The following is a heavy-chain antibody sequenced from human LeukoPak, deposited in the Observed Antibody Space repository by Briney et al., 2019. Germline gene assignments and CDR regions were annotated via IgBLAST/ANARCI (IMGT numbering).Heavy chain of an antibody. V-gene: IGHV1-18*04. J-gene: IGHJ4*02. CDR2: IRGDNGST. CDR1: GYTFTGYY. Sequence: ASVKVSCKASGYTFTGYYMHWVRQAPGQGLEWVGWIRGDNGSTNYAQKLQGRVTMTTDTSTSTAYMELRSLRSDDTAVYYCARGGDDYGDYWGQGTLVTVSS. D-gene: IGHD3-16*01. CDR3: ARGGDDYGDY.